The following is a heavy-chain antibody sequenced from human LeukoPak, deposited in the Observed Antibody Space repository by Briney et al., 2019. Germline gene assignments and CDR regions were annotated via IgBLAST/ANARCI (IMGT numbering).Heavy chain of an antibody. CDR2: ISGSGGST. D-gene: IGHD2-21*02. J-gene: IGHJ3*02. CDR1: GFTFSSYA. V-gene: IGHV3-23*01. Sequence: PGGSLRLSCAASGFTFSSYAMSWVRQAPGKGLEWVSAISGSGGSTYYADSVKGRFTISRDNSKNTLYLQMNSLRAEDTAVYYCAKDLVAYCGGDCYSGPLSDAFDIWGQGTIVTVSS. CDR3: AKDLVAYCGGDCYSGPLSDAFDI.